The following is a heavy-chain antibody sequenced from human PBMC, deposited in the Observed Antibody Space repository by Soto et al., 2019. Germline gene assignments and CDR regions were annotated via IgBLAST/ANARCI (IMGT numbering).Heavy chain of an antibody. CDR1: GGSISSGDYS. CDR3: ARSPPRDGFCDL. V-gene: IGHV4-30-2*01. J-gene: IGHJ2*01. CDR2: IYHSGDI. Sequence: QLQLQESGSGLVKPSQTLSLTCAVSGGSISSGDYSWSWIRQPPGKGLEWIGYIYHSGDIYYNPSLKSLVTISLGRSHNQFSLKLTSVTAADTAMYYCARSPPRDGFCDLWGRGTLVTVSS.